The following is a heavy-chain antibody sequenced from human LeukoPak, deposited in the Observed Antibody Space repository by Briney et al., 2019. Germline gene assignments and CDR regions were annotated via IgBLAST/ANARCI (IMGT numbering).Heavy chain of an antibody. CDR2: RNGGST. D-gene: IGHD1-1*01. CDR1: GFTFDDYG. CDR3: ARRHTTNWYNWFDP. V-gene: IGHV3-20*04. Sequence: PGGSLRLSCAASGFTFDDYGMSWVRQAPGKGLEWVSDRNGGSTDYADPVKGRFTISRDNAKNSLYLHMSSLRDEDTAFYYCARRHTTNWYNWFDPWGQGTLVIVSS. J-gene: IGHJ5*02.